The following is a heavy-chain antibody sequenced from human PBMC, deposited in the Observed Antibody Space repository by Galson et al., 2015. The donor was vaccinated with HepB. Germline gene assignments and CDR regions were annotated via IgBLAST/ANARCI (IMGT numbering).Heavy chain of an antibody. CDR1: GFNFRSHV. D-gene: IGHD1-26*01. CDR2: LSGSGAIT. V-gene: IGHV3-23*01. J-gene: IGHJ4*02. Sequence: SLRLYCAASGFNFRSHVMTWVRQAPGKGLEWVSSLSGSGAITYYADSVKGRFTISRDNSQNRVFLHMNRLRAEDTALYYCAKDSVSGTYVPTYSDSWGQGTLVTVSS. CDR3: AKDSVSGTYVPTYSDS.